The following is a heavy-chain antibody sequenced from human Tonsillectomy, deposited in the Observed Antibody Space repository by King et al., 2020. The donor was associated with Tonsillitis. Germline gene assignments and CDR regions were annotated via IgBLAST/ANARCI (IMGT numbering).Heavy chain of an antibody. CDR2: IYYSGST. V-gene: IGHV4-59*01. Sequence: VQLQESGPGLVKPSETLSLTCTVSGGSISSYYWSWIRQPPGKGLEWIGYIYYSGSTNYNPSLKSRVTISVDTSKNQFSLKLSSVTAADTALYYCARRTGAGFGGFDYWGQGTLVTVSS. D-gene: IGHD3-16*01. J-gene: IGHJ4*02. CDR1: GGSISSYY. CDR3: ARRTGAGFGGFDY.